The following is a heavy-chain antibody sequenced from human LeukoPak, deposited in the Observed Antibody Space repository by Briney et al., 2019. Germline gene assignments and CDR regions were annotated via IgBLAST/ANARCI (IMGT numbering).Heavy chain of an antibody. CDR1: GGTFSSYA. J-gene: IGHJ3*02. CDR2: IIPILGIA. D-gene: IGHD4-17*01. Sequence: GASVKVSCKASGGTFSSYAISWVRQAPGQGLEWMGRIIPILGIANYAQKFQGRVTITADKSTSTAYMELSSLRSEDTAVYYCARDLHGDYGLDAFDIWGQGTMVTVSS. V-gene: IGHV1-69*04. CDR3: ARDLHGDYGLDAFDI.